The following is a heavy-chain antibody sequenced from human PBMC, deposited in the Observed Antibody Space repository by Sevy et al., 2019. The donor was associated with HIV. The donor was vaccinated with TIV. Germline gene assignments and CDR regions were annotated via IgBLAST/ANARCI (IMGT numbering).Heavy chain of an antibody. CDR1: GFTFSSYN. CDR3: ARDLPPSATTVAHFDY. J-gene: IGHJ4*02. Sequence: GGSLRLSCVASGFTFSSYNFNWVRQAPGKGLELISFINSGSTIISHADSVKGRFTISRDSAKKSVYLQMNSLRAEDTAVYYCARDLPPSATTVAHFDYWGQGTLVTVSS. V-gene: IGHV3-48*01. D-gene: IGHD4-17*01. CDR2: INSGSTII.